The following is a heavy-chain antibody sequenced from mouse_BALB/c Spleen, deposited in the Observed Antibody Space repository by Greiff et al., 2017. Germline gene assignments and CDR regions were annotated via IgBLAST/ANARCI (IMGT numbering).Heavy chain of an antibody. CDR3: ARDYGSYYAMDY. V-gene: IGHV5-9-4*01. D-gene: IGHD1-1*01. J-gene: IGHJ4*01. CDR2: ISSGGSYT. CDR1: GFTFSSYA. Sequence: EVKVVESGGGLVKPGGSLKLSCAASGFTFSSYAMSWVRRSPEKRLEWVAEISSGGSYTYYPDTVTGRFTISRDNAKNTLYLEMSSLRSEDTAMYYCARDYGSYYAMDYWGQGTSVTVSS.